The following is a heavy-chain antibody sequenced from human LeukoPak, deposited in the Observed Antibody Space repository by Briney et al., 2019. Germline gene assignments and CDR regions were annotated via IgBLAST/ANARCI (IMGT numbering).Heavy chain of an antibody. V-gene: IGHV3-23*01. CDR1: GFTFSSYA. Sequence: PGGSLRLSCGASGFTFSSYAMSWVRQAPGKGLEWVSAIGGNDGSTFYAASVKGRFTISRDNSKNTLYLQMNSLRTEDTAVYYCAKDGTPGLCDYWGQGTLVTVSS. J-gene: IGHJ4*02. CDR2: IGGNDGST. D-gene: IGHD1-1*01. CDR3: AKDGTPGLCDY.